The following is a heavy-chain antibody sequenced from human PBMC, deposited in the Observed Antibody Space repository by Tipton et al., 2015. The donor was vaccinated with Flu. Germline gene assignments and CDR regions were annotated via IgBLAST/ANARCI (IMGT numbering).Heavy chain of an antibody. D-gene: IGHD4-17*01. Sequence: AVPGFTVSPNYMSWVRQAPGKGLEWVSAIHGVDSTYYADSVKGRFTISRDNSKNTLYRQMNTLSPEDTAVYFCARGTSVTNFFDYWGQGTLVTVSS. J-gene: IGHJ4*02. V-gene: IGHV3-66*01. CDR1: GFTVSPNY. CDR2: IHGVDST. CDR3: ARGTSVTNFFDY.